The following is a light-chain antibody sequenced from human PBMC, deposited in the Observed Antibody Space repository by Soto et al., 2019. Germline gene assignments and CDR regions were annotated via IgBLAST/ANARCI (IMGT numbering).Light chain of an antibody. CDR3: AAWDDSLNGLV. J-gene: IGLJ2*01. Sequence: QSVLTQPPSASGTPGQRVVMSCSGSYSNVGSNTVNWYQQLPGTAPQLVIYSNSHRPSGVPDRFSGSKSDTSASLAISGLQSEDEADYYCAAWDDSLNGLVFGGGTKLTVL. V-gene: IGLV1-44*01. CDR1: YSNVGSNT. CDR2: SNS.